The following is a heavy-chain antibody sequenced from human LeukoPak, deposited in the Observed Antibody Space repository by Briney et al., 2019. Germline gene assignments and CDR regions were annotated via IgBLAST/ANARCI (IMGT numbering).Heavy chain of an antibody. CDR3: ALQSVIDYYYYYMDV. D-gene: IGHD4-11*01. CDR1: GGSISSHY. Sequence: PSETLSLTCTVSGGSISSHYWSWIRQPPGKGLEWIGYIYYSGSTNYNPSLKSRVTISVDTSKNQFSLKLSSVTAADTAVYYCALQSVIDYYYYYMDVRGKGTTVTVSS. V-gene: IGHV4-59*11. J-gene: IGHJ6*03. CDR2: IYYSGST.